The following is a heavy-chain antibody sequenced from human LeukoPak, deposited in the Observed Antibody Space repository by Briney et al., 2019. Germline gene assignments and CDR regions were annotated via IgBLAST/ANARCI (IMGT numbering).Heavy chain of an antibody. Sequence: GASVKVSCKVSGYTLTELSMHWVRQAPGKGLEWMGGFDPEDGETIYAQKFQGRVTMTEDTSTDTAYMELSSLRSEDTAVYYCATAPTKTELSSFDYWGQGTLVTVSS. CDR3: ATAPTKTELSSFDY. D-gene: IGHD3-16*02. J-gene: IGHJ4*02. CDR1: GYTLTELS. V-gene: IGHV1-24*01. CDR2: FDPEDGET.